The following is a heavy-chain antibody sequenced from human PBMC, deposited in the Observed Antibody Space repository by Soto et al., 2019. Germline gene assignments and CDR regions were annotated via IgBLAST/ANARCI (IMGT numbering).Heavy chain of an antibody. J-gene: IGHJ5*02. Sequence: GVSLRLSCAASGLTFGSYAMRWVRQAPGKGLEWVSGISDSGGSTYYAHSVKGRLTISRDNSKNTLYLQMNSLRAEDTAVYYCAKDPSSWSSSWDNRFDPWGQGTLVTVSS. V-gene: IGHV3-23*01. CDR3: AKDPSSWSSSWDNRFDP. CDR1: GLTFGSYA. CDR2: ISDSGGST. D-gene: IGHD6-13*01.